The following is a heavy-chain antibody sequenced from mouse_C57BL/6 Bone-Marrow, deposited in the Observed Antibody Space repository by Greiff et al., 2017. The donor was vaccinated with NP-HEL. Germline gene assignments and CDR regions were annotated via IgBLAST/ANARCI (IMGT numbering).Heavy chain of an antibody. V-gene: IGHV1-74*01. CDR2: IHPSDSDT. D-gene: IGHD2-4*01. J-gene: IGHJ1*03. Sequence: QVQLKQPGAELVKPGASVKVSCKASGYTFTSYWMHWVKQRPGQGLEWIGRIHPSDSDTNYNQKFKGKATLTVDKSSSTAYMQLSSLTSEDSAVYYCAIYRGYYDYDWYFDVWGTGTTVTVSS. CDR1: GYTFTSYW. CDR3: AIYRGYYDYDWYFDV.